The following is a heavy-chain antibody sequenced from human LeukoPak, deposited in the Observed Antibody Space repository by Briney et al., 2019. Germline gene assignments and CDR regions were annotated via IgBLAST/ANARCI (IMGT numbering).Heavy chain of an antibody. Sequence: EGSLRLSCSASGFTFTAAWMSWVRQAPGKGLEWVGRIESKSDGGTTYYAAPVKGRFTISRDDLKNTLYLQMNSLKTEDTAVYFCTLDDVGLAPDYWGQGTLVTVSS. CDR1: GFTFTAAW. CDR2: IESKSDGGTT. J-gene: IGHJ4*02. CDR3: TLDDVGLAPDY. D-gene: IGHD3-16*01. V-gene: IGHV3-15*04.